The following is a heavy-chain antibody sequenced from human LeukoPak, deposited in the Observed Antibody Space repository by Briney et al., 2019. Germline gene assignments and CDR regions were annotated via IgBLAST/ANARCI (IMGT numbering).Heavy chain of an antibody. D-gene: IGHD3-22*01. J-gene: IGHJ4*02. CDR2: IYYSGST. Sequence: KPSETLSLTXTVSGGSISSSSYYWGWIRQPPGKGLEWIGSIYYSGSTYYNPSLKSRVTISVDTSNNQFSLKLSSVTAADTAVYFCGRLRDDSRGYFDYGGQGPLVPVSS. CDR3: GRLRDDSRGYFDY. CDR1: GGSISSSSYY. V-gene: IGHV4-39*01.